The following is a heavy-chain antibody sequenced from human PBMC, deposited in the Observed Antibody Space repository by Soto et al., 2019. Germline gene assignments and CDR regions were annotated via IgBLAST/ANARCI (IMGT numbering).Heavy chain of an antibody. CDR3: ARHGIRRGSTSCYGEKCGGMDV. CDR2: IYYSGST. V-gene: IGHV4-59*08. D-gene: IGHD2-2*01. CDR1: GGSISSYY. J-gene: IGHJ6*02. Sequence: SETLSLTCTVSGGSISSYYWSWIRQPPGKGLEWIGYIYYSGSTNYNPSLKSRVTISVDTSKNQFSLKLSSVTAADTAVYYCARHGIRRGSTSCYGEKCGGMDVWGQGTTVTVSS.